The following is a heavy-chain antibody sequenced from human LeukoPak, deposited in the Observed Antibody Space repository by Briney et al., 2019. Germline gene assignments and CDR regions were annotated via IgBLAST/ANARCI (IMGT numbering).Heavy chain of an antibody. CDR2: INHSGST. CDR3: ARGRRIQPYYYYCYMDV. Sequence: PSETLSLTCAVYGGSFSGYYWSWIRQPPGKGLEWIGEINHSGSTNYNPSLKSRVTISVDTSKNQFSLKLSSVTAADTAVYYCARGRRIQPYYYYCYMDVWGKGTTVTVSS. V-gene: IGHV4-34*01. J-gene: IGHJ6*03. D-gene: IGHD5-18*01. CDR1: GGSFSGYY.